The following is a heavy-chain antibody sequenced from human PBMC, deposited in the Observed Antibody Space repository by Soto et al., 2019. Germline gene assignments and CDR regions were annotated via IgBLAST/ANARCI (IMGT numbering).Heavy chain of an antibody. Sequence: FLRVSCVSSGITCSYYYMSWIRQAPGKGLEWVSVSSNSGSAFYYADSVKGRFTISRDNAKNSLFLQMNSLRAEDTGVYYCASSTASSSGDSDYYVAAWGKGPLVIDSS. D-gene: IGHD3-22*01. V-gene: IGHV3-11*01. CDR2: SSNSGSAF. CDR1: GITCSYYY. CDR3: ASSTASSSGDSDYYVAA. J-gene: IGHJ5*02.